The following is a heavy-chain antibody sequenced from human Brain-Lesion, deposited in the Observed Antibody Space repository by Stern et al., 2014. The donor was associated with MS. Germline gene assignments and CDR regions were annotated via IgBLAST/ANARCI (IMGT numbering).Heavy chain of an antibody. D-gene: IGHD4-23*01. CDR2: INPYSGDT. CDR3: ARVPGGVFGGMDV. CDR1: GYTFTDYF. Sequence: QVQLVQSGAEVKKPGASVKVSCKASGYTFTDYFMHWVRQAPGQGLEWLGLINPYSGDTKYAQKFQGWVTMTRDSSISTAYMELNSLRSDDTAVYYCARVPGGVFGGMDVWGQGTTVT. J-gene: IGHJ6*02. V-gene: IGHV1-2*04.